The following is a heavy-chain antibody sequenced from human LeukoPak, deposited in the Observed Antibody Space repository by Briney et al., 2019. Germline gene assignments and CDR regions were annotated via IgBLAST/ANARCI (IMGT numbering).Heavy chain of an antibody. Sequence: ASVKVSCKASGYTFTSYYMRWVRQAPGQGLEWMGIINPSGGSTSYAQKFQGRVTMTRDTSTSTVYMELSSLRSEDTAVYYCARGQGYCSSTSCYAEWFDPWGQGTLVTVSS. V-gene: IGHV1-46*01. CDR1: GYTFTSYY. CDR3: ARGQGYCSSTSCYAEWFDP. CDR2: INPSGGST. D-gene: IGHD2-2*01. J-gene: IGHJ5*02.